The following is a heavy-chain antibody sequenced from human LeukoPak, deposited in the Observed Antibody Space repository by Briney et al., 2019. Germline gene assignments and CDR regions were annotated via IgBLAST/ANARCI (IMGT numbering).Heavy chain of an antibody. CDR3: AKPDYGGTLGFDI. D-gene: IGHD4-23*01. CDR1: GFTFSDYY. Sequence: GGSLRLSCAASGFTFSDYYMSWIRQAPGKGLEWVSYISNTGHSKYYADSVKGRLTISRDNAKKSLYLQMNTLRVGDTAVYYCAKPDYGGTLGFDIWGPGTMVTVSS. V-gene: IGHV3-11*01. CDR2: ISNTGHSK. J-gene: IGHJ3*02.